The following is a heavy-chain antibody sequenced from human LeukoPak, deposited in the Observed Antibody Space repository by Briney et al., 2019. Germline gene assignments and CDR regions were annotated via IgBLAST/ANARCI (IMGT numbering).Heavy chain of an antibody. D-gene: IGHD3-10*01. J-gene: IGHJ5*02. CDR2: ISAYNGNT. V-gene: IGHV1-18*04. Sequence: ASVKVSCKASGYTFTSYGISWVRQAPGRGLEWMGWISAYNGNTNYAQKLQGRVTMTTDTSTSTAYMELRSLRSDDTAVYYCAIGGGYYGSGSYYKNWFDPWGQGTLVTISS. CDR3: AIGGGYYGSGSYYKNWFDP. CDR1: GYTFTSYG.